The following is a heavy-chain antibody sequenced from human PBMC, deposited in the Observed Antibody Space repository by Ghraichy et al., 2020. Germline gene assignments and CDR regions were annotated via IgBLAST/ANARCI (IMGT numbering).Heavy chain of an antibody. CDR2: INHSGST. CDR1: GGSFSGYY. Sequence: SETLSLTCAVYGGSFSGYYWSWIRQPPGKGLEWIGEINHSGSTNYNPSLKSRVTISVDTSKNQFSLKLSSVTAADTAVYYCARARDIVVVVAATYFDYWGQGTLVTVSS. J-gene: IGHJ4*02. D-gene: IGHD2-15*01. V-gene: IGHV4-34*01. CDR3: ARARDIVVVVAATYFDY.